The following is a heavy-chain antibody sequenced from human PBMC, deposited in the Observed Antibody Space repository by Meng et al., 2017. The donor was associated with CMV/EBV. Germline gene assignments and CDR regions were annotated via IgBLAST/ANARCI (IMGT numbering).Heavy chain of an antibody. Sequence: SCAASGFTFSSYAMSWVRQAPGKGLEWVSAISGSGGSTYYADSVKGRFTISRDNSKNTLYLQMNSLRAEDTAVYYCAKPTYCGGDCYWALFDYWGQGTLVTVSS. V-gene: IGHV3-23*01. CDR3: AKPTYCGGDCYWALFDY. J-gene: IGHJ4*02. CDR2: ISGSGGST. D-gene: IGHD2-21*01. CDR1: GFTFSSYA.